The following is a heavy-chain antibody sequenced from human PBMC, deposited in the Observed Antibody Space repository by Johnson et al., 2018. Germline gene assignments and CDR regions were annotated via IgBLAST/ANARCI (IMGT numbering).Heavy chain of an antibody. CDR1: GFIFSDYY. V-gene: IGHV3-11*01. Sequence: QVQLQESGGGLVQPGGSLRLSCAASGFIFSDYYMAWIRQAPGKGLQWVSYISNTGVPKTYADSVEGRITISRYNAKNSLYLEMNSLRADDTAVYYCTRDIGDAFEMWGQGTLVTVAS. CDR2: ISNTGVPK. CDR3: TRDIGDAFEM. J-gene: IGHJ3*02.